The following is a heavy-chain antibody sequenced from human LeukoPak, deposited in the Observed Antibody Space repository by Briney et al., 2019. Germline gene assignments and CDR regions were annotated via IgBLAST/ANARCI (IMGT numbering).Heavy chain of an antibody. Sequence: SETLSLTCTVSGGSISSYYWSWLRQPPGKGLEWIGYIYNSGSTNYNPSLKSRVTISEDTSKNQFSLKLSSVTAADTAVYYCAKDGSGSYFNWFDPWGQGTLVTVSS. CDR1: GGSISSYY. J-gene: IGHJ5*02. CDR3: AKDGSGSYFNWFDP. D-gene: IGHD1-26*01. V-gene: IGHV4-59*01. CDR2: IYNSGST.